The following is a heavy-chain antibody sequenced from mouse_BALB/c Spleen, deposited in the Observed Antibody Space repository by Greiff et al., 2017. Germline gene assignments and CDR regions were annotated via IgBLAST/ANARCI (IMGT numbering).Heavy chain of an antibody. Sequence: EVKLVESGPGLVKPSQSLSLTCTVTGYSITSDYAWNWIRQFPGNKLEWMGYISYSGSTSYNPSLKSRISITRDTSKNQFFLQLNSVTTEDTATYYCARTTTAYYYAMDYGGQGTSVTVSS. CDR2: ISYSGST. V-gene: IGHV3-2*02. D-gene: IGHD1-2*01. CDR1: GYSITSDYA. J-gene: IGHJ4*01. CDR3: ARTTTAYYYAMDY.